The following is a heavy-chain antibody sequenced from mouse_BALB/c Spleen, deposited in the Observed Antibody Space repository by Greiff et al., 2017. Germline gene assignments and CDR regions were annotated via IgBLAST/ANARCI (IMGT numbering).Heavy chain of an antibody. CDR1: GFTFSSYG. CDR2: ISSGGSYT. V-gene: IGHV5-6*01. J-gene: IGHJ4*01. Sequence: EVQLQQSGGDLVKPGGSLKLSCAASGFTFSSYGMSWVRQTPDKRLEWVATISSGGSYTYYPDSVKGRFTISRDNAKNTLYLQMSSLKSEDTAMYYCARQGGYAMDYWGQGTSVTVSS. CDR3: ARQGGYAMDY.